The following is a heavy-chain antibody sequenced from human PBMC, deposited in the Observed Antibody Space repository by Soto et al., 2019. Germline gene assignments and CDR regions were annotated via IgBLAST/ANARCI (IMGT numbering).Heavy chain of an antibody. D-gene: IGHD3-3*01. CDR3: TRDTYDFWSGYLSYYYYTDV. CDR2: IRSKAYGGTT. V-gene: IGHV3-49*03. Sequence: PGGSLRLSCTASGFTFGDYAMSWFRQAPGKGLEWVGFIRSKAYGGTTEYAASVKGRFTISRDDSKSIAYLQMNSLKTEDTAVYYCTRDTYDFWSGYLSYYYYTDVWGKGTTVTVSS. J-gene: IGHJ6*03. CDR1: GFTFGDYA.